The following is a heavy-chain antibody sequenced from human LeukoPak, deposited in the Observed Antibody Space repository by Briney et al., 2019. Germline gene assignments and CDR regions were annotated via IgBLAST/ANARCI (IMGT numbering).Heavy chain of an antibody. J-gene: IGHJ4*02. CDR1: GGSISSYY. Sequence: SETLSLTCTVSGGSISSYYWSWIRQPAGKGLEWIGRIYTSGSTNYNPSLKSRVTMSVDTSKNQFSLKLSSVTAADTAVYYCARTSITIFGVVTGFDYWGQGTLVTVSS. CDR3: ARTSITIFGVVTGFDY. CDR2: IYTSGST. V-gene: IGHV4-4*07. D-gene: IGHD3-3*01.